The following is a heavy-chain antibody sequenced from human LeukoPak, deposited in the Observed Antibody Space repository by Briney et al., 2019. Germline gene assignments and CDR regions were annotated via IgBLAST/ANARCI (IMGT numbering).Heavy chain of an antibody. CDR1: GYTFTSYG. CDR2: ISAYNGNT. J-gene: IGHJ5*02. D-gene: IGHD3-10*01. V-gene: IGHV1-18*04. Sequence: PVASVKVSCKASGYTFTSYGISWVRQAPGQGLEWMGWISAYNGNTNYAQKLQGRVTMTTDTSTSTAYMELRSLRSDDTAVYYCARAGGDYYGSGSYYNPLDNWFDPWGQGTLVTVSS. CDR3: ARAGGDYYGSGSYYNPLDNWFDP.